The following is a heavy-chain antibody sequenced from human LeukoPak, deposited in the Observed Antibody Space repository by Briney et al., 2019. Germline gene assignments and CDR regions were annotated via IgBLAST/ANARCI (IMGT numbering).Heavy chain of an antibody. Sequence: GGSLRLSCAASGFTFSSYWMHWVRQAPGKGLEWVANIKQDGSDKYYVDSVKGRFTISRDNAKNSLYLQLNSLRADDTAVYYCARSTGTTGFDYWGQGTLVTVSS. CDR3: ARSTGTTGFDY. D-gene: IGHD1-1*01. V-gene: IGHV3-7*01. CDR1: GFTFSSYW. CDR2: IKQDGSDK. J-gene: IGHJ4*02.